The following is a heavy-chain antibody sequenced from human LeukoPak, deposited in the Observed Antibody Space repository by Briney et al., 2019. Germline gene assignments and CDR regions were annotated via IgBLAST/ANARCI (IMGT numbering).Heavy chain of an antibody. CDR3: AKDILRYFDWLSLDY. J-gene: IGHJ4*02. CDR1: GFTFSSYG. V-gene: IGHV3-30*18. CDR2: ISYDGSNK. Sequence: GGSLRLSCAASGFTFSSYGMHWVRQAPGKGLEWEAVISYDGSNKYYADSVKGRFTISRDNSKNTLYLQMNSLRAEDTAVYYCAKDILRYFDWLSLDYWGQGTLVTVSS. D-gene: IGHD3-9*01.